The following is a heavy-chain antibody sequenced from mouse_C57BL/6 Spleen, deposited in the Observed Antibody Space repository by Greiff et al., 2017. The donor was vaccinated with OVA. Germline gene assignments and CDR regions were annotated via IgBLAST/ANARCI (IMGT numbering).Heavy chain of an antibody. Sequence: EVTVVESGGDLVKPGGSLKLSCAASGFTFSSYGMSWVRQTPDKRLEWVATISSGGSYTYYPDSVKGRFTISRDNAKNTLYLQMSSLKSEDTAMYYCARLYYDYDSSWFAYWGQGTLVTVSA. CDR1: GFTFSSYG. CDR3: ARLYYDYDSSWFAY. J-gene: IGHJ3*01. V-gene: IGHV5-6*01. D-gene: IGHD2-4*01. CDR2: ISSGGSYT.